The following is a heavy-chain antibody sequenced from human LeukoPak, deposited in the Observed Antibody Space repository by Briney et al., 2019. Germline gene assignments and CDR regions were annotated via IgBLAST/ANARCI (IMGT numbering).Heavy chain of an antibody. Sequence: SETLSLTCTVSGSSISSGGYYWSWIRQHPGKGLEWIGYIYYSGSTYYNPSLKSRVTISVDTSKNQFSLKLSSVTAADTAVYYCARGHCSSTSCENFFDPWGQGTLVTVSS. D-gene: IGHD2-2*01. V-gene: IGHV4-31*03. CDR3: ARGHCSSTSCENFFDP. J-gene: IGHJ5*02. CDR2: IYYSGST. CDR1: GSSISSGGYY.